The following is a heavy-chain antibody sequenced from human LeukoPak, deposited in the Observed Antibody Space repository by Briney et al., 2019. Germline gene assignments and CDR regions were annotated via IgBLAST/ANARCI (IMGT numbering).Heavy chain of an antibody. J-gene: IGHJ4*02. CDR3: ASCQAPMAYCGVDCYSSGPIDY. CDR2: INHSGST. V-gene: IGHV4-34*01. D-gene: IGHD2-21*02. Sequence: PSETLSLTCAVYGGSFSGYYWSWIRQPPGKGLEWIGEINHSGSTNYNPSLKSRVTISVDTSKNQFSLKLSPVTAADTVFEYCASCQAPMAYCGVDCYSSGPIDYWGQGTLVTVSS. CDR1: GGSFSGYY.